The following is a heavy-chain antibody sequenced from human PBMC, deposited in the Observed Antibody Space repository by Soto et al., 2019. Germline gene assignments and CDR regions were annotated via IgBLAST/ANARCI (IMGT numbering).Heavy chain of an antibody. V-gene: IGHV1-69*01. D-gene: IGHD3-3*01. J-gene: IGHJ6*02. CDR2: IIPIFGTA. Sequence: QVQLVQSGAEVKKPGSSVKVSCKASGGTFSSYAISWVRQAPGQGLEWMGGIIPIFGTANYAQKFQGRVTITADESTSTAYMELSSLRSEDTAVYYCARGDYDFWSGYYPLQDNYYGMDVWGQGTTVTVSS. CDR1: GGTFSSYA. CDR3: ARGDYDFWSGYYPLQDNYYGMDV.